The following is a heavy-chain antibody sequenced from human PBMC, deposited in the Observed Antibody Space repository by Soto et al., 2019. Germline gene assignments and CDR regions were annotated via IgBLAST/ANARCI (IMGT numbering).Heavy chain of an antibody. D-gene: IGHD3-3*01. CDR2: IYYSGST. Sequence: SETLSLTCTVSGGSISSGGYYWSWIRQHPGKGLEWIGYIYYSGSTYYNPSLKSRVTISVDTSKNQFSLKLSSVTAADTAVYYCARDGLGYDFGSGPSRLYYYYYMDVWGKGTTVTVSS. J-gene: IGHJ6*03. CDR3: ARDGLGYDFGSGPSRLYYYYYMDV. CDR1: GGSISSGGYY. V-gene: IGHV4-31*03.